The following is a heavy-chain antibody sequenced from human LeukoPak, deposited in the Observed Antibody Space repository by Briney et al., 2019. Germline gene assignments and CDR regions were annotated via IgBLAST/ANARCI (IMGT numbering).Heavy chain of an antibody. CDR1: GASISSGGYS. CDR3: ARARTVWGSYRYTTYFDY. V-gene: IGHV4-30-2*01. J-gene: IGHJ4*02. Sequence: SETLSLTCAVSGASISSGGYSWSWIRQPPGKGLEWIGYIYHSGSTYYNPSLKSRVTISVDRSKNQFSLKLSSVTAADTAVYYCARARTVWGSYRYTTYFDYWGQGTLVTVSS. CDR2: IYHSGST. D-gene: IGHD3-16*02.